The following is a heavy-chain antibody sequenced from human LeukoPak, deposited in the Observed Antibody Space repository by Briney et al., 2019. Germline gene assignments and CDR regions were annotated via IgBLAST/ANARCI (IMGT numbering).Heavy chain of an antibody. CDR2: ISWNSGSI. CDR1: GFTFDDYA. Sequence: GGSLRLSCAASGFTFDDYAMHWVRQAPGEGLEWVSGISWNSGSIGYADSVKGRFTISRDNAKNSLYLQMNSLRAEDMALYYCAKDIRRVIRGHMDVWGKGTTVTVSS. D-gene: IGHD2/OR15-2a*01. V-gene: IGHV3-9*03. CDR3: AKDIRRVIRGHMDV. J-gene: IGHJ6*03.